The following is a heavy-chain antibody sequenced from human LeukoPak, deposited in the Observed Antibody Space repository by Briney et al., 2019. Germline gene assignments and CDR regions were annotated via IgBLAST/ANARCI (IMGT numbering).Heavy chain of an antibody. D-gene: IGHD5-18*01. CDR1: GFTFSNYA. J-gene: IGHJ4*02. V-gene: IGHV3-23*01. Sequence: GGSLRLSCAASGFTFSNYAMSWVRQAPGKGLDCVSVISGSDGYTYYADSVKGRFTISRDNSKNTLYLQMNSLRAEDTAIYYCAKQDTSMDYFDYWGRGTLVSVSS. CDR2: ISGSDGYT. CDR3: AKQDTSMDYFDY.